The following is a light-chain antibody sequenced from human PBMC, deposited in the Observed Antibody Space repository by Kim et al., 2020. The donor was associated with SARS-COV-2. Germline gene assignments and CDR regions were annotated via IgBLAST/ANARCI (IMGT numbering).Light chain of an antibody. CDR1: SSDVGGYTS. Sequence: GPSYTTSCPGGSSDVGGYTSVSWYQPHPGRAPRLVIYDVTKRPSGISERFSGTKSGNAASLTISGLQAEDEADYYCSSYTTSSTLFGGGTQLTVL. CDR3: SSYTTSSTL. J-gene: IGLJ7*01. CDR2: DVT. V-gene: IGLV2-14*03.